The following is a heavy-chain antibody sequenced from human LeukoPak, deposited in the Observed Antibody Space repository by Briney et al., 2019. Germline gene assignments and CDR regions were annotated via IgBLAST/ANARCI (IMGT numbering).Heavy chain of an antibody. Sequence: PGGSLRLSCAASGFTFSSYAMSWVRQAPGKGLEWVSAISGGGGSTYYADSVKGRFTISRDNSKNTLYLQMNSLRAEDTAVYYCASLYTWIQLWQTYDAFDIWGQGTMVTVSS. V-gene: IGHV3-23*01. J-gene: IGHJ3*02. CDR1: GFTFSSYA. D-gene: IGHD5-18*01. CDR3: ASLYTWIQLWQTYDAFDI. CDR2: ISGGGGST.